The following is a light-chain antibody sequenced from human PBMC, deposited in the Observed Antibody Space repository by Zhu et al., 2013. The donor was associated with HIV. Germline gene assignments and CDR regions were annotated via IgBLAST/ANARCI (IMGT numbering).Light chain of an antibody. CDR1: NSDVGAHNY. CDR2: DVD. V-gene: IGLV2-14*01. J-gene: IGLJ2*01. Sequence: QSALTQPASVSGSPGQSITISCIGTNSDVGAHNYVSWYQHHPDKAPKLIIFDVDSRPSGVSNRFSGSKSGNTASLTISTLQAEDEADYYCCSYAGSNNLVFGGGTKLTVL. CDR3: CSYAGSNNLV.